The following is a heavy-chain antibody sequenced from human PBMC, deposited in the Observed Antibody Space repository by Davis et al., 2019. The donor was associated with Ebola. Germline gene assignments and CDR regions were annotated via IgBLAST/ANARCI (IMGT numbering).Heavy chain of an antibody. J-gene: IGHJ4*02. D-gene: IGHD6-19*01. V-gene: IGHV4-34*01. Sequence: SETLSLTCAVYGGSFRGYYWSWIRSPPGKGLEWIGEINHSGSTNYNPSLKSRVTLSVDTSKNQFSLRLSSVTAADTAVYFCARESYSSGWFEYWGQGTLVTVSS. CDR1: GGSFRGYY. CDR3: ARESYSSGWFEY. CDR2: INHSGST.